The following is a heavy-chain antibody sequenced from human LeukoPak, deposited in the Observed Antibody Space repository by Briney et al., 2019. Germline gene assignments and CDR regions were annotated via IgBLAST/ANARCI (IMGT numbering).Heavy chain of an antibody. CDR3: SDWGY. J-gene: IGHJ4*02. CDR1: GFTFSSYA. V-gene: IGHV3-15*01. CDR2: IKSKIDGATT. Sequence: GGSLRLSYAASGFTFSSYAMSWVRQAPGKGLEWVGRIKSKIDGATTDYAAPVKGRFTISRDDSKNTLYLQMNSLKTEDTAVYYCSDWGYWGQGILVTVSS. D-gene: IGHD3-16*01.